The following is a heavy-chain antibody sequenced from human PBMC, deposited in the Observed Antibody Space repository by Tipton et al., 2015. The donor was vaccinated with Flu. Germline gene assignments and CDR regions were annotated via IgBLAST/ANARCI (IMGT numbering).Heavy chain of an antibody. J-gene: IGHJ4*02. D-gene: IGHD1-26*01. CDR1: GYTFNSHY. CDR2: INPSGGST. V-gene: IGHV1-46*02. Sequence: QLVQSGAEVKKPGASVQVSCKTSGYTFNSHYMHWVRQAPGQGLEWMGIINPSGGSTSYAQKFQGRVTMTRDTSTSTVYMELSSLRSEDTAVYYCARNDGIVGAIDYWGQGTLVTVSS. CDR3: ARNDGIVGAIDY.